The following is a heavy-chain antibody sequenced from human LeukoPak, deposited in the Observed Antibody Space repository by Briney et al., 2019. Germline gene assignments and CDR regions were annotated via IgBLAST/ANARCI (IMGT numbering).Heavy chain of an antibody. CDR1: GDSITRSSYY. Sequence: SETLSLTCTVSGDSITRSSYYWGWIRQPPGKGLEYIGHVYYSGNTYSNSSLKSRVTISVDTSKIQLSLSLSSLTAADTAVYYWARLVSFDRLRAGGLFDHWGQG. V-gene: IGHV4-39*01. CDR2: VYYSGNT. D-gene: IGHD3-16*01. J-gene: IGHJ5*02. CDR3: ARLVSFDRLRAGGLFDH.